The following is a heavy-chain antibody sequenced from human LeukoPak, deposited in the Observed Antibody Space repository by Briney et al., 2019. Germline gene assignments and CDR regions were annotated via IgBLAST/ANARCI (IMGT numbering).Heavy chain of an antibody. V-gene: IGHV1-8*01. CDR1: GYTFIGYD. D-gene: IGHD6-13*01. J-gene: IGHJ4*02. Sequence: ASVKVSCKASGYTFIGYDINWVRQATGQGLEWMGWMNPNSGHTSYAQKFQGRVTMTRDTSTSTVYMELSSLRSEDTAVYYCARGSSWGWGFDYWGQGTLVTVSS. CDR3: ARGSSWGWGFDY. CDR2: MNPNSGHT.